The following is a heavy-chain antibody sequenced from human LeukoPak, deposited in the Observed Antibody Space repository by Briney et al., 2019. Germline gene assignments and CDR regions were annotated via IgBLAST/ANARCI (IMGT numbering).Heavy chain of an antibody. Sequence: SETLSLTCIVSGGSISSSSYYWGWIRQPPGKALEWIGSIYYSGSTYYNPSLKSRVTISVDTSKNQFSLKLSSVTAADTAVYYCARAYSSRASDYWGQGTLVTVSS. CDR2: IYYSGST. D-gene: IGHD6-13*01. CDR3: ARAYSSRASDY. CDR1: GGSISSSSYY. V-gene: IGHV4-39*01. J-gene: IGHJ4*02.